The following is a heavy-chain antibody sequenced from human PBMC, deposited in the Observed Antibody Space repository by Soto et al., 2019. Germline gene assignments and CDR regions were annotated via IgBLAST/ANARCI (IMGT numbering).Heavy chain of an antibody. CDR1: GFTFRNYA. CDR2: ISYDGINE. CDR3: ARPESSKQGAYDI. Sequence: QVQLVESGGGVVQRGRSLRLSCAASGFTFRNYAMHWVRQAPGKGLEWVAVISYDGINEDYGDSVKGRFTISRDNSKNMLYLQINSLRPEDTAVYYCARPESSKQGAYDIWGHGTLVSVSS. J-gene: IGHJ3*02. D-gene: IGHD6-13*01. V-gene: IGHV3-30-3*01.